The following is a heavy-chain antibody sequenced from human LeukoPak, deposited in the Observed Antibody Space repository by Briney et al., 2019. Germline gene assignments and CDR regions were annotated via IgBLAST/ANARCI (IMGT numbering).Heavy chain of an antibody. CDR3: ARIGGNSFYYYGMDV. D-gene: IGHD4-23*01. J-gene: IGHJ6*02. CDR1: GYTFTSYA. Sequence: ASVKVSCKASGYTFTSYAMHWVRQAPGQRLEWMGWINAGNGNTKYSQKFQGRVTITRDTSASTAYMELSSLRSEDTAVYYCARIGGNSFYYYGMDVWGQGTTVTVSS. CDR2: INAGNGNT. V-gene: IGHV1-3*01.